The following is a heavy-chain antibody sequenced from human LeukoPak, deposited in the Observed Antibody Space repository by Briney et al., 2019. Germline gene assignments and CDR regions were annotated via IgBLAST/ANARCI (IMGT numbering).Heavy chain of an antibody. CDR2: IYTSGIT. CDR1: GGSISSCY. V-gene: IGHV4-4*07. Sequence: SETLSLTCTVSGGSISSCYWSWIRQPAGKGLEWIGRIYTSGITNYNPSLKSRVTMSVDTSKNQFSLKLSSVTAADTAVYYCARDRYVYSSSSYFDYWGQGTLVTVSS. D-gene: IGHD6-19*01. CDR3: ARDRYVYSSSSYFDY. J-gene: IGHJ4*02.